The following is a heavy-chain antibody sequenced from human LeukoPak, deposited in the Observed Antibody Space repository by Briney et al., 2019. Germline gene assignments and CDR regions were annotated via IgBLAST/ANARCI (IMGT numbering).Heavy chain of an antibody. V-gene: IGHV3-48*03. Sequence: GGSLRLSCAASGFSVSSNDMNWVRQAPGKGLEWVSYMSYSGSTRYYADSVKGRFTISRDNAKNSVYLQMNSLRAEDTAVYYCSTSYGANSDFDYWGQGTLVTVSS. CDR3: STSYGANSDFDY. D-gene: IGHD4-23*01. CDR1: GFSVSSND. CDR2: MSYSGSTR. J-gene: IGHJ4*02.